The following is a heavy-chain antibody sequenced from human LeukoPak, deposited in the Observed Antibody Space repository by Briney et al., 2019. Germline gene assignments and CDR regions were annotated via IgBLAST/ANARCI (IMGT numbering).Heavy chain of an antibody. Sequence: GGSLRLSCAASGFTFSSYGMHWVRQAPGKGLEWVAVIWYDGSNKYYADSVKGRFTISRDNSKNTLYLQMNSLRAEDTAVYYCARDGVSSSWLIDDWGQGTLVTVSS. CDR3: ARDGVSSSWLIDD. CDR1: GFTFSSYG. CDR2: IWYDGSNK. J-gene: IGHJ4*02. D-gene: IGHD6-13*01. V-gene: IGHV3-33*01.